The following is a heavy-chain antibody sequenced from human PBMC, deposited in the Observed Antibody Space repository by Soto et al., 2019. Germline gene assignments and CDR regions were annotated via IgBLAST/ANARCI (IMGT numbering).Heavy chain of an antibody. Sequence: SETLSLTCTVSGGPISSSNYWWGWIRQPPGKGLEWVATIYSSGSTFYNPSLKSRVTISVDTSKNQFSLKLSSVTAADTAVYYCAKGYYYDSSGFDAFDICGQGTMVTVSS. J-gene: IGHJ3*02. D-gene: IGHD3-22*01. CDR2: IYSSGST. CDR3: AKGYYYDSSGFDAFDI. CDR1: GGPISSSNYW. V-gene: IGHV4-39*01.